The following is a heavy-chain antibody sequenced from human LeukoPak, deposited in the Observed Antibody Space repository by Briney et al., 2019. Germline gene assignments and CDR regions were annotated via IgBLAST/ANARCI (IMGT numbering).Heavy chain of an antibody. CDR2: ISYDGSNK. Sequence: PGRSLRLSCAASGFTFSSYAMHWVRQAPGKGLEWVAVISYDGSNKYYADSVKGRFTISRDNSKNTLYLQMNSLRAEDTAVYYCARDGYDAFDIWGQGTMVTASS. J-gene: IGHJ3*02. CDR1: GFTFSSYA. CDR3: ARDGYDAFDI. D-gene: IGHD6-13*01. V-gene: IGHV3-30*04.